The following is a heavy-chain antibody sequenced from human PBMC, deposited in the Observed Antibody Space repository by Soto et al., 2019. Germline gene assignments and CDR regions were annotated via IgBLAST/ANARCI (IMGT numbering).Heavy chain of an antibody. CDR3: TRPTPPKGYYYMDV. D-gene: IGHD2-15*01. CDR1: GFTFRGSA. J-gene: IGHJ6*03. CDR2: IRSKANSYAT. V-gene: IGHV3-73*01. Sequence: GALKISCAASGFTFRGSAMHWVRQASGKGLEWVGRIRSKANSYATAYAASVKGRFTISRDDSKNTAYLQMNSLKTEDTAVYYCTRPTPPKGYYYMDVWGKGTTVTVSS.